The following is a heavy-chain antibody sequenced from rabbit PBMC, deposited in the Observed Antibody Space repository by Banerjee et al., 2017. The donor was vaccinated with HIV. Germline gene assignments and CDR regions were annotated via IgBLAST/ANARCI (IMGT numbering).Heavy chain of an antibody. CDR2: IDPVFGST. J-gene: IGHJ4*01. CDR3: ARSASSSGYPYYFNL. CDR1: GFDFSSYY. V-gene: IGHV1S7*01. D-gene: IGHD1-1*01. Sequence: QLKESGGGLVQPGGSLKLSCKASGFDFSSYYMSWVRQAPGKGLEWIGYIDPVFGSTYYASGVNGRFTISSHNAQNTLYLQLNSLTAADTATYFCARSASSSGYPYYFNLWGPGTLVTVS.